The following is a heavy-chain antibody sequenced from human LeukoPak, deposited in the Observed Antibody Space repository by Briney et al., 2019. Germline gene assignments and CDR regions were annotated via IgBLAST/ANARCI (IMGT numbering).Heavy chain of an antibody. CDR2: IRSKANSYAT. D-gene: IGHD3-3*01. CDR3: TREDDFWSGYQTNY. V-gene: IGHV3-73*01. J-gene: IGHJ4*02. Sequence: GGSLRLSCAASGFTFSSYWMHWVRQASGKGLEWVGRIRSKANSYATAYAASVKGRFTISRDDSKNTAYLQMNSLKTEDTAVYYCTREDDFWSGYQTNYWGQGTLVTVSS. CDR1: GFTFSSYW.